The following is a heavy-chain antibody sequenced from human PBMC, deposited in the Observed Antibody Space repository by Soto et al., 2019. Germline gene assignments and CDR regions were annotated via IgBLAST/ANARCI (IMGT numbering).Heavy chain of an antibody. V-gene: IGHV3-23*01. CDR3: AKREIVVVAAPFDY. D-gene: IGHD2-15*01. CDR2: ISGSGGST. CDR1: GFTFSSYA. Sequence: GGSLRLSCAASGFTFSSYAMSWVRQAPGKGLEWVSAISGSGGSTYYADSVKGRFTSSRDNSKTTLYLQMISLRAEDTAVYYCAKREIVVVAAPFDYWGQGTLVTVSS. J-gene: IGHJ4*02.